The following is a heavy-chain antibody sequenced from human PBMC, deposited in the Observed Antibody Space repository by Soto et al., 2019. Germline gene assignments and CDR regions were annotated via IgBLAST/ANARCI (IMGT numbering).Heavy chain of an antibody. Sequence: SVKVSCKASGGTFSSYAISWVRQAPGQGLEWMGGIIPIFGTANYAQKFQGRVTITADESTSTAYMELSSLRSEDTAVYYCARGVRVLVQAAQCGNWFDPWGQGTLFTVSS. CDR3: ARGVRVLVQAAQCGNWFDP. J-gene: IGHJ5*02. D-gene: IGHD2-2*01. CDR2: IIPIFGTA. V-gene: IGHV1-69*13. CDR1: GGTFSSYA.